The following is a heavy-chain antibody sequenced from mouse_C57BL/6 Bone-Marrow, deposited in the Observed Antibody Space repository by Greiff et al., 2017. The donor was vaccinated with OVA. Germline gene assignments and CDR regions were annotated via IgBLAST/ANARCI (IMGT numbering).Heavy chain of an antibody. CDR1: GYTFTSYW. V-gene: IGHV1-52*01. D-gene: IGHD1-1*01. Sequence: QVQLQQPGAELVRPGSSVKLSCKASGYTFTSYWMHWVKQRPIQGLEWIGNIDTSDSETHYNQKFKDKATLTVDKSSSTAYMQLSSLTSEDSAVYYCARTYYGIAMDYWGQGTSVTVSS. CDR2: IDTSDSET. J-gene: IGHJ4*01. CDR3: ARTYYGIAMDY.